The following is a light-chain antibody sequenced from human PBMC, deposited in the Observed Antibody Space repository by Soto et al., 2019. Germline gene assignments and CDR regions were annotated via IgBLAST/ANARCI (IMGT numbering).Light chain of an antibody. V-gene: IGLV2-23*01. Sequence: QSALTQPASVSGSPGQSITISCTGTSSDVGSYNLVSWYQQQPGKAPKLMIYEGSNRPSGVSNRFSGSKSGNTASLTISGPQAEDEADYYCCSYAGSSAHVVFGGGTKLTVL. J-gene: IGLJ2*01. CDR1: SSDVGSYNL. CDR3: CSYAGSSAHVV. CDR2: EGS.